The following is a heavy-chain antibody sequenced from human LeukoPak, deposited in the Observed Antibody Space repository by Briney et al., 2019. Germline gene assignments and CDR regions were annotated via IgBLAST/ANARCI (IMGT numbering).Heavy chain of an antibody. Sequence: SETLSLTCAVSGYSISSGYYWGWIRQPQGRGLGWIGSIYHIGSTYYNPSLKSRVTISVDTSKNQFSLKLSSVTAADTAVYYCATRLGIVVVPAAIGRDDAFDIWGQGTMVTVSS. D-gene: IGHD2-2*03. CDR3: ATRLGIVVVPAAIGRDDAFDI. V-gene: IGHV4-38-2*01. CDR1: GYSISSGYY. J-gene: IGHJ3*02. CDR2: IYHIGST.